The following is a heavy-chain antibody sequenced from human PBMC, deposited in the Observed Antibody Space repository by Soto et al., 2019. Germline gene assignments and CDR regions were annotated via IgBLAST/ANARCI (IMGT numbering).Heavy chain of an antibody. Sequence: ASVKVSCKASGYTFTGYCMHWVRQAPGQGVEWMGWINPNSGGTNYAQKFQGWVTMTRDTSISTAYMELSRLRSDDTAVYYCARAFCSSTSCPSFHYYYGMDVWGQGTTVTVSS. CDR1: GYTFTGYC. CDR3: ARAFCSSTSCPSFHYYYGMDV. CDR2: INPNSGGT. D-gene: IGHD2-2*01. V-gene: IGHV1-2*04. J-gene: IGHJ6*02.